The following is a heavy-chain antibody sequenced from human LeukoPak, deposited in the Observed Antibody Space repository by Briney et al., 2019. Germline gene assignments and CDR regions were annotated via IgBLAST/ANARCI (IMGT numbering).Heavy chain of an antibody. Sequence: PGGSLRLSCAASGFTFSTYAMHWVRQAPGKGLEYVSAISSNGGSTYYANSVKGRLTISRDNSKNTLYLQMGSLRAEDMAVYYCARDRGGGYNYGEFDYWGQGTLVTVSS. D-gene: IGHD5-24*01. J-gene: IGHJ4*02. CDR2: ISSNGGST. CDR1: GFTFSTYA. CDR3: ARDRGGGYNYGEFDY. V-gene: IGHV3-64*01.